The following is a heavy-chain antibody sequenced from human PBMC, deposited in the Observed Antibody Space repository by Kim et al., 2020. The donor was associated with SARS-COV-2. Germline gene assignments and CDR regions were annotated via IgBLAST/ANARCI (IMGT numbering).Heavy chain of an antibody. V-gene: IGHV1-18*01. CDR1: GYTFTTYL. CDR3: ARESIATRPRYFYGMDV. J-gene: IGHJ6*02. D-gene: IGHD6-6*01. Sequence: ASVKVSCQASGYTFTTYLISWVRQAPGQGLEWMGWTNGYNGNTNYAPKFQGRVTMTRDTSTNTAYMELRNLRADDTAVYFCARESIATRPRYFYGMDVWGPGTTVTVSS. CDR2: TNGYNGNT.